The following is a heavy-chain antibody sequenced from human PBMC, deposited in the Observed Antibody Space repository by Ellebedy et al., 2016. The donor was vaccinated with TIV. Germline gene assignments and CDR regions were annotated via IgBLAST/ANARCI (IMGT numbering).Heavy chain of an antibody. V-gene: IGHV3-33*01. CDR3: ARDRGYSYGYYDY. D-gene: IGHD5-18*01. J-gene: IGHJ4*02. CDR2: IWYDGSNK. Sequence: PGGSLRLSCAVSGFTFSSYGFHWVRQAPGKGLEWVAVIWYDGSNKYYGDSVKGRFTISRENSKNTLYLQMNRLRAEDTAVYYCARDRGYSYGYYDYWGQGTLVTVSS. CDR1: GFTFSSYG.